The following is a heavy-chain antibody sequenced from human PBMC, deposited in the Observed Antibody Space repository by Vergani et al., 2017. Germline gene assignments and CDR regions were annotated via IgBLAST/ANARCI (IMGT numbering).Heavy chain of an antibody. CDR2: INHSGST. Sequence: QVQLQQWGAGLLKPSETLSLTSPVYAGSFSPSSSTWIRQPPEKGLEWIGEINHSGSTNYNPSLKSRVTISVDTSKNQFSLKLISVTAADTAVYYCARGRGYCSSTSCSRFDPWGQGTLVTVSS. J-gene: IGHJ5*02. CDR3: ARGRGYCSSTSCSRFDP. V-gene: IGHV4-34*01. D-gene: IGHD2-2*01. CDR1: AGSFSPSS.